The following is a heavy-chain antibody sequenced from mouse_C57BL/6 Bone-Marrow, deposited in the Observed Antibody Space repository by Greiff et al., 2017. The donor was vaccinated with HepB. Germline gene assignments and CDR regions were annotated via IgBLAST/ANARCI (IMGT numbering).Heavy chain of an antibody. CDR2: INPSTGGT. V-gene: IGHV1-42*01. Sequence: VQLQQSGPELVKPGASVKISCKASGYSFTGYYMNWVKQSPEKSLEWIGEINPSTGGTTYNQKFKAKATLTVDKSTSTAYVQLKSLTSEDSAVYYCACYGSRGDFDYWGQGTTLTVSS. J-gene: IGHJ2*01. D-gene: IGHD1-1*01. CDR3: ACYGSRGDFDY. CDR1: GYSFTGYY.